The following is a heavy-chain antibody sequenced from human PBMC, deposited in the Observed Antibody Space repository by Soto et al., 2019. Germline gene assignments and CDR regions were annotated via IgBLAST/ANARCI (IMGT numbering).Heavy chain of an antibody. J-gene: IGHJ3*01. V-gene: IGHV3-74*01. CDR3: ASGARVAFDL. CDR1: GFTFSYYW. D-gene: IGHD3-10*01. Sequence: EVQLLESGGGLVQPGESLRLSCAASGFTFSYYWMHWVRQAPGMGLVWVSRIHSDGSSTTYADSVKGRFTISRDNARNTLYLQMNSLRAEDTAVYYCASGARVAFDLWGQGTLLTVSS. CDR2: IHSDGSST.